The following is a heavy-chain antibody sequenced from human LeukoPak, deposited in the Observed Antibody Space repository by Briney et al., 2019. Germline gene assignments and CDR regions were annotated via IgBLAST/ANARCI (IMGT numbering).Heavy chain of an antibody. D-gene: IGHD6-13*01. V-gene: IGHV3-23*01. CDR1: GFTFSSYA. Sequence: GGSLRLSCAASGFTFSSYAMSWVRQAPGKGLEWVSAISGSGGSTYYADSVKGRFTISRDNSKNTLYLQMNSLRAEDTAVYYCAKGRSSSWYVYYYYMDVWGKGTTVTVSS. CDR2: ISGSGGST. CDR3: AKGRSSSWYVYYYYMDV. J-gene: IGHJ6*03.